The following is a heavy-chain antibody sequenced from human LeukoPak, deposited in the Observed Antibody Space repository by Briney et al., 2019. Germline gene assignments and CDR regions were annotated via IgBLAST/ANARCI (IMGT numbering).Heavy chain of an antibody. J-gene: IGHJ4*02. CDR3: AKERGIVVVPAASSFDY. CDR2: ISYDGSNK. Sequence: GRSLRLSCAASGFTFSSYGMHWVRQAPGKGLEWVAVISYDGSNKYYADSVKGRFTISRDNSKNMLYLQMNSLRAEDTAVYYCAKERGIVVVPAASSFDYWGQGTLVTVSS. V-gene: IGHV3-30*18. CDR1: GFTFSSYG. D-gene: IGHD2-2*01.